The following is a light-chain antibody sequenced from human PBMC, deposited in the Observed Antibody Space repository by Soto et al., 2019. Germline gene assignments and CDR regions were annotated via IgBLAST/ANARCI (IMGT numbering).Light chain of an antibody. V-gene: IGKV1-39*01. Sequence: DIQMTQSPSSLSVSVGDRVTITCRASQSIVTYLNWYLQKPGKAPKLLIYAASNLRSGVPSRFSGSGSGTDFTLTISSPQPEDFATYFCQQSYSTPPWTFGQGTKVDI. CDR2: AAS. CDR1: QSIVTY. J-gene: IGKJ1*01. CDR3: QQSYSTPPWT.